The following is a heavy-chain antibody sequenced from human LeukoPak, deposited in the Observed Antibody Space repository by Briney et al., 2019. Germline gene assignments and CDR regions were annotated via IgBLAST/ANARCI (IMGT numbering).Heavy chain of an antibody. J-gene: IGHJ4*02. D-gene: IGHD3-10*01. CDR1: GGSISSSSYY. CDR3: ARHLTGSGSFKHFDY. V-gene: IGHV4-39*01. CDR2: IYYSGSS. Sequence: SETLSLTCTVSGGSISSSSYYWGWIRQPPGKGLEWIGTIYYSGSSYYNPSLKSRVTISVDTSKNQFSLKLSSVTAADTAVYYCARHLTGSGSFKHFDYWGQGTLVTVSS.